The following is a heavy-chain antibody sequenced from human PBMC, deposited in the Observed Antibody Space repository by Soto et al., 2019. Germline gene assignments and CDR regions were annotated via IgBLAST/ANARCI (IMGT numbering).Heavy chain of an antibody. J-gene: IGHJ4*02. CDR1: GGSISSTFYY. Sequence: LSLTCTVSGGSISSTFYYWVWIRQPPGKGLEWIGSIYYSGSTSYNPSHNPSLKSRLTMSVDTSNNQFSLKLSSVTAADTAVYYCARGPVEMATIGAFDYWGQGTLVTVSS. CDR3: ARGPVEMATIGAFDY. CDR2: IYYSGST. V-gene: IGHV4-39*07. D-gene: IGHD5-12*01.